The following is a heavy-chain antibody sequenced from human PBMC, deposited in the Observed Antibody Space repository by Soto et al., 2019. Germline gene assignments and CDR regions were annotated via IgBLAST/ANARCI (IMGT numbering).Heavy chain of an antibody. CDR3: GHDSSGYNYYFDY. Sequence: PGGSLRLSCAASGFTFSDYYMSWIRQAPGKGLEWVSYISSSGSTIYYADSVKGRFTISRDNAKNSLYLQLNSLKTEDTGVYYCGHDSSGYNYYFDYWGQGTLVTVSS. V-gene: IGHV3-11*01. CDR2: ISSSGSTI. D-gene: IGHD3-22*01. CDR1: GFTFSDYY. J-gene: IGHJ4*02.